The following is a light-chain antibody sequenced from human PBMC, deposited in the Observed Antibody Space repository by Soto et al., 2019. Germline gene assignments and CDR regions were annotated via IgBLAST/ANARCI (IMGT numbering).Light chain of an antibody. Sequence: QSALTQPASVSGSPGQSITISCTGTSSDVGGYNSVSWYQQHPGKAPKLMIYDVSNRPSGVSNRFSGSKSGSTASLTISGLQAEDEADYYCSSYTSSSTRFDGGTKLTVL. CDR1: SSDVGGYNS. CDR2: DVS. V-gene: IGLV2-14*01. J-gene: IGLJ3*02. CDR3: SSYTSSSTR.